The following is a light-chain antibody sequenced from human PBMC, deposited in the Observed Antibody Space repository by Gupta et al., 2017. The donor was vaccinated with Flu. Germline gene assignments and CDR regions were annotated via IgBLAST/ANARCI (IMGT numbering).Light chain of an antibody. Sequence: IVLTQSPGTLSLSPGERATLSCRASEGVRSNYLAWYQQKPGQAPRLLISGASTRATGIPDRCRGGGSGTDFTLTISRLEPEDFAVYYCQQYGRSPRTFGQGTKVEIK. CDR1: EGVRSNY. CDR2: GAS. CDR3: QQYGRSPRT. J-gene: IGKJ1*01. V-gene: IGKV3-20*01.